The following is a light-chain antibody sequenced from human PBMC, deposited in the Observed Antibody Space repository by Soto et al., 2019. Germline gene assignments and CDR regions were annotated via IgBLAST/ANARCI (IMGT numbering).Light chain of an antibody. CDR2: GAS. V-gene: IGKV3-20*01. CDR1: QSVSSNY. CDR3: QQYGSSPRT. Sequence: EIVLTQSPRTLSLSPGERATLSCRASQSVSSNYLAWYQQKPGQAPRLLIYGASSRATGIPDRFSGSGSGTDFTLSISRLESEDFAVYYCQQYGSSPRTFGQGTKV. J-gene: IGKJ1*01.